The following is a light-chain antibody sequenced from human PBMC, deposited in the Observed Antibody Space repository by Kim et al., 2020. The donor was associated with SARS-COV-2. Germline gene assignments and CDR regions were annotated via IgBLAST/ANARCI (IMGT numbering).Light chain of an antibody. V-gene: IGKV1-8*01. CDR1: QGISSY. CDR2: AAS. J-gene: IGKJ1*01. CDR3: QQYYTYPRT. Sequence: AIRITQSPSSLSASTGDRVTINCRASQGISSYLAWYQQKPGKAPKLLIYAASTLQSGVPSRFSGSGSGTDFTLTISCLQSEDFATYYCQQYYTYPRTFGQGTKVDIK.